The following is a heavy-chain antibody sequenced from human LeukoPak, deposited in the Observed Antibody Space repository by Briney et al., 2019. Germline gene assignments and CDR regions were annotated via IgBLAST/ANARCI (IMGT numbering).Heavy chain of an antibody. CDR1: GFTFSSYA. Sequence: QTGGSLRLSCAASGFTFSSYAMSWVRQAPGKGLEWVSAISGSGGSTYYADSVKGRFTISRDNSKNTLYPQMNSLRAEDTAVYYCAKAAESGSSGAEDLHAFDIWGQGTMVTVSS. D-gene: IGHD3-22*01. V-gene: IGHV3-23*01. CDR2: ISGSGGST. J-gene: IGHJ3*02. CDR3: AKAAESGSSGAEDLHAFDI.